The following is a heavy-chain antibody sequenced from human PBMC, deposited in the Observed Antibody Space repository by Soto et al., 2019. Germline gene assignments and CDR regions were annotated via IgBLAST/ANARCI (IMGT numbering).Heavy chain of an antibody. D-gene: IGHD2-15*01. CDR2: ISYTGST. CDR3: AREGVDAHYYYYGMDV. CDR1: GDSIRSYY. Sequence: SETLSLTCTVSGDSIRSYYWSWIRQPPGKGLEWIGYISYTGSTHYNPSLKSRVTISADTSKNQFSLKLSSVTTADTALYYCAREGVDAHYYYYGMDVWGQGSTVTVSS. J-gene: IGHJ6*02. V-gene: IGHV4-59*01.